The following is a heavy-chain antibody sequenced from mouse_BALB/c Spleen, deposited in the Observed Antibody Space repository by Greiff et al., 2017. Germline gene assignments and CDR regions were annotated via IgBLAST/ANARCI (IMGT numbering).Heavy chain of an antibody. D-gene: IGHD1-1*01. CDR3: TKGYYYCSSYDAMDD. J-gene: IGHJ4*01. Sequence: EVKLMESGTVLARPGASVKMSCKASGYTFTSHWMHWVKQRPGQGLEWIGAIYPGNSDTSYNQKFKGKAKLTAVTSTSTAYMELSSLTNEDSAVYYCTKGYYYCSSYDAMDDRGQGSAVTVSA. CDR2: IYPGNSDT. CDR1: GYTFTSHW. V-gene: IGHV1-5*01.